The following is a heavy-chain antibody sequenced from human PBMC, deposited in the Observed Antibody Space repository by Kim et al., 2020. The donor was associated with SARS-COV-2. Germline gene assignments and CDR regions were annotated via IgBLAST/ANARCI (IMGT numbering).Heavy chain of an antibody. V-gene: IGHV1-24*01. Sequence: IYAQKFQGRVTVTEDSSADTVYMELNSLRSEDTAVYYCETDRTRRPDVFAIWGQGTMVSVSS. CDR3: ETDRTRRPDVFAI. J-gene: IGHJ3*02.